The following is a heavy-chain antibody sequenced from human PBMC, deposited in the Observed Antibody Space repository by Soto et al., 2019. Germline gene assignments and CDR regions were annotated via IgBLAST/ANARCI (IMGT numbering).Heavy chain of an antibody. CDR2: ISYDDSYR. V-gene: IGHV3-33*01. D-gene: IGHD1-1*01. J-gene: IGHJ3*01. Sequence: QVHLVESGGGVVQPGKSLRLSCAASGFTFDNYGMLWVRQAPGKGLEWVALISYDDSYRYYTNSVRGRFTISRDNSKTTVYLQMNDLRPDDTAVYYCATWHEREHAYDVWGQGTTVTVYS. CDR1: GFTFDNYG. CDR3: ATWHEREHAYDV.